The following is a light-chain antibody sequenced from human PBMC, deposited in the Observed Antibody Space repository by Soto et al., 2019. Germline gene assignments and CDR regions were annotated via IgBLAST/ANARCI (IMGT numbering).Light chain of an antibody. Sequence: QSALTQPASVSGSPGQSITISCTGTSSDVGGYNYVSWYQQHPGKAPKLMIYEVSNRPSGVSNRFSGSKSGNTASLTISGLQAKDEADYYCSSYTSSSTLYVFGTGTKLTVL. V-gene: IGLV2-14*01. CDR1: SSDVGGYNY. CDR2: EVS. CDR3: SSYTSSSTLYV. J-gene: IGLJ1*01.